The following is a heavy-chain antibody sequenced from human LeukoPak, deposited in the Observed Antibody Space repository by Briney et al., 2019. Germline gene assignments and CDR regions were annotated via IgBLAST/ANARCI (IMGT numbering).Heavy chain of an antibody. J-gene: IGHJ4*02. V-gene: IGHV4-39*01. CDR2: IYYSGST. CDR1: GCSISSSSYY. Sequence: SETLSLTCTVSGCSISSSSYYWGWIRQPPGKGLEWIGSIYYSGSTYYNPSLKSRVTISVDTSKNQFSLKLSSVTAADTAVYYCARQAGTYFDYWGQGTLVTVSS. D-gene: IGHD1-1*01. CDR3: ARQAGTYFDY.